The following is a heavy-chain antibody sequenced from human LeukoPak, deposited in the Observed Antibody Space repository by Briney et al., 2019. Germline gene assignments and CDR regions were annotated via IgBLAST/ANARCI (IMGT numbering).Heavy chain of an antibody. J-gene: IGHJ4*02. D-gene: IGHD6-19*01. Sequence: GESLKISCKGSGYSFTTYWIGWVRQMPGKGLEWMGVICPRDSNVRYSPSFQGQVTISADKSISTAYLQWSSLKASDTGTYYCARLHGYSSGADFDYWGQGTLVTVSS. CDR3: ARLHGYSSGADFDY. V-gene: IGHV5-51*01. CDR1: GYSFTTYW. CDR2: ICPRDSNV.